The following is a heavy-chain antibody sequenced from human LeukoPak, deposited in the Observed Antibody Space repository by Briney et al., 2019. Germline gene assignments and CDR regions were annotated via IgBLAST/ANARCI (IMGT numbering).Heavy chain of an antibody. CDR2: IYYSGNT. D-gene: IGHD4-17*01. CDR1: GGSIRSYY. V-gene: IGHV4-59*12. CDR3: ASTTVTTRYYYMDV. J-gene: IGHJ6*03. Sequence: SETLSLTCSVSGGSIRSYYWTWIRQPPGKGLEWIGYIYYSGNTNYNPSLKSRVTISVDKSKNQFSLKLSSVTAADTAVYYCASTTVTTRYYYMDVWGKGTTVTVSS.